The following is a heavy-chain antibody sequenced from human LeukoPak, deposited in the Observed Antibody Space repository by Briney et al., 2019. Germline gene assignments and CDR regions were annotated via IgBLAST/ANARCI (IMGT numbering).Heavy chain of an antibody. CDR1: GDITHY. Sequence: PSETLSLTCTVSGDITHYWGWIRQPPGKGLECIGSIYFSGSTYYNPSLRSRVTISLDTSKKQLSLKLSSVAAADTAVYYCARDSGLNSFDYWGQGTLVTVSS. V-gene: IGHV4-39*07. CDR3: ARDSGLNSFDY. CDR2: IYFSGST. J-gene: IGHJ4*02. D-gene: IGHD3-10*01.